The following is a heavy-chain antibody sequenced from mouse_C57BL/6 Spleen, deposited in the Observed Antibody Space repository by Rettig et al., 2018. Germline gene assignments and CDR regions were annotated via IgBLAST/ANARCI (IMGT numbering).Heavy chain of an antibody. J-gene: IGHJ2*01. V-gene: IGHV1-78*01. D-gene: IGHD4-1*01. Sequence: LEWIGYIYPRDGSTKYNEKFKGKATLTADKSSSTAYMQLNSLTSEDSAVYFCARCEKLYYFDYWGQGTTLTVSS. CDR2: IYPRDGST. CDR3: ARCEKLYYFDY.